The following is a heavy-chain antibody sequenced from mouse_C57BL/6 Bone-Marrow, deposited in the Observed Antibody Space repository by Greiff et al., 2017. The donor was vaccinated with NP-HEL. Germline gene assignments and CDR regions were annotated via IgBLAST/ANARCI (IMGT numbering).Heavy chain of an antibody. J-gene: IGHJ4*01. CDR2: INPGSGGT. Sequence: VQLQQSGAELVRPGTSVKVSCKASGYAFTNYLIEWVKQRPGQGLEWIGVINPGSGGTTYNEKFKGKATLTADKSSSTAYMQLSSLTSEDSAVYFCARNMDYWGQGTSVTVSS. CDR1: GYAFTNYL. CDR3: ARNMDY. V-gene: IGHV1-54*01.